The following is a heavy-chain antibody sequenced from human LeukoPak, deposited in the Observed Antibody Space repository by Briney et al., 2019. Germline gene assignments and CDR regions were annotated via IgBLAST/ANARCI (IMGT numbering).Heavy chain of an antibody. Sequence: KPGGSRRLSCAASGFTFSSYAMHGVRQAPGKGLEGLAVISYDGSNKYYADSVKGRFTVSRDTSKNTLYLQMNSLRAEDTAIYYCAKDHGTAVAGFYYWGQGTLVTVSS. CDR1: GFTFSSYA. J-gene: IGHJ4*02. CDR3: AKDHGTAVAGFYY. V-gene: IGHV3-30*04. D-gene: IGHD6-19*01. CDR2: ISYDGSNK.